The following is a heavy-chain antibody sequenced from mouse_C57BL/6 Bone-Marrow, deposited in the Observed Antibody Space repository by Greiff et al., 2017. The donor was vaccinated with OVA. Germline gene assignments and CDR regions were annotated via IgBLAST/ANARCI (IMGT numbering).Heavy chain of an antibody. Sequence: EVQVVESGGGLVQPKGSLKLSCAASGFSFNTYAMNWVRQAPGKGLEWVARIRSKSNNYATYYADSVKDRFTISRDDSESMLYLQMNNLKTEDTAMYYCVRRGGSPGAYWGQGTLVTVSA. CDR1: GFSFNTYA. CDR3: VRRGGSPGAY. D-gene: IGHD1-3*01. J-gene: IGHJ3*01. V-gene: IGHV10-1*01. CDR2: IRSKSNNYAT.